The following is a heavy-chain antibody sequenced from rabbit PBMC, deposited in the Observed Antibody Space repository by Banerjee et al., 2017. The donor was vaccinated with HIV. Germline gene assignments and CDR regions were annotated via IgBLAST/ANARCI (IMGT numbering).Heavy chain of an antibody. CDR2: IYAGSGVT. CDR1: GFDFSSGYD. J-gene: IGHJ4*01. D-gene: IGHD7-1*01. Sequence: QEQLVESGGGLVQPEGSLTLTCKASGFDFSSGYDMCWVRQAPGKGLEWIACIYAGSGVTYYASWAKGRFTITKTSSTTVTLQMTSLTAADTATYFCARRADYTGGSTLNLWGPGTLVTVS. CDR3: ARRADYTGGSTLNL. V-gene: IGHV1S45*01.